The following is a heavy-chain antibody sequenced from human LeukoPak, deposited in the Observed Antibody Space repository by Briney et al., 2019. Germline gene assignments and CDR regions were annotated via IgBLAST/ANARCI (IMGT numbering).Heavy chain of an antibody. V-gene: IGHV3-23*01. Sequence: GGSLRLSCAASGFTFSSYWVSWVRQAPGKGLEWVSTISGSGGSAYYADSVKGRFTISRDNSKNTLYLQMNSLRAEDTAVYYCAKALHYYDSSGYYYLAPIDYWGQGTLVTVSS. J-gene: IGHJ4*02. CDR2: ISGSGGSA. CDR1: GFTFSSYW. D-gene: IGHD3-22*01. CDR3: AKALHYYDSSGYYYLAPIDY.